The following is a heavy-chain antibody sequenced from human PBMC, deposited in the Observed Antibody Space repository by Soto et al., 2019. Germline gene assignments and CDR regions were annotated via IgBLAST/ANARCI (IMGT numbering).Heavy chain of an antibody. D-gene: IGHD3-22*01. CDR3: APSVIVATGAHNWFER. Sequence: VQLVQSVAEVKKPGASVKVSCNASGYTFTNYAMHWVRQAPGQSRERMGWINGGNGDTKYSQKFQERLTITRDTSASTAYMELSRLRSEVSAVYYCAPSVIVATGAHNWFERWGQGSLVPVPS. J-gene: IGHJ5*02. CDR1: GYTFTNYA. V-gene: IGHV1-3*01. CDR2: INGGNGDT.